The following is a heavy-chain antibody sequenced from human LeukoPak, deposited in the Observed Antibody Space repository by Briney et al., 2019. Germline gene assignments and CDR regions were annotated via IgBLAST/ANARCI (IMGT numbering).Heavy chain of an antibody. J-gene: IGHJ4*02. CDR1: GGSISSGGYY. Sequence: SETLSLTCTVSGGSISSGGYYWSWIRQHPGKGLEWIGYIYYSGSTYYNPSLKSRVTISVDTSKNQFSLKLSSVTAADTAVYYCASGNDPNFWSGYPAYFDYWGQGTLVTVSS. CDR2: IYYSGST. V-gene: IGHV4-31*03. CDR3: ASGNDPNFWSGYPAYFDY. D-gene: IGHD3-3*01.